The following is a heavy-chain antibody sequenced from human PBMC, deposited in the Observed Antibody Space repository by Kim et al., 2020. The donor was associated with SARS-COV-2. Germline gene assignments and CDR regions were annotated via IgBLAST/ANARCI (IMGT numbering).Heavy chain of an antibody. CDR1: GFSLSTSGVG. D-gene: IGHD2-2*01. CDR2: IYWDDDK. J-gene: IGHJ1*01. Sequence: SGPTLVKPTQTLTLTCTFSGFSLSTSGVGVGWIRQPPGKALEWLALIYWDDDKRYSPSLKSRLTITKDTSKNQVVLTMTNMDPVDTATYYCAHSRHIVVVPAAPPAEYFQHWGQGTLVTVSS. V-gene: IGHV2-5*02. CDR3: AHSRHIVVVPAAPPAEYFQH.